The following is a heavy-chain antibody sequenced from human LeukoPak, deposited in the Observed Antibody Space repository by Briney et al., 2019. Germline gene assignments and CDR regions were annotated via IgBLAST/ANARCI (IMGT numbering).Heavy chain of an antibody. J-gene: IGHJ4*02. D-gene: IGHD4-17*01. CDR2: ISHSGST. V-gene: IGHV4-34*01. CDR3: ARGESVTYYYFDY. CDR1: GGSFSSYY. Sequence: SETLSLTCAVYGGSFSSYYWSWIRQPPGRGLEWIGEISHSGSTNYNPSLKSRVTISVDTSKNQFSLKLSSVTAADTAVYYCARGESVTYYYFDYWGQGTLVTVSS.